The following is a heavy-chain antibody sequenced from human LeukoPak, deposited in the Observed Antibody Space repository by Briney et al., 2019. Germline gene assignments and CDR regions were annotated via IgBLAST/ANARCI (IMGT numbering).Heavy chain of an antibody. J-gene: IGHJ4*02. CDR2: IYYSGST. D-gene: IGHD6-25*01. V-gene: IGHV4-39*07. Sequence: SETLSLTCTVSGGSISSSSYYWGWIRQPPGKGLEWIGSIYYSGSTHYNPSLKSRVTISVDTSKNQFSLKLSSVTAADTAVYYCATSTYNIAAHDYWGQGSLVTVSS. CDR3: ATSTYNIAAHDY. CDR1: GGSISSSSYY.